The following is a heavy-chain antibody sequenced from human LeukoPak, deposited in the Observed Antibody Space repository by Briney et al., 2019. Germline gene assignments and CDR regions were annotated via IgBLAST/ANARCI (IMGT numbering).Heavy chain of an antibody. J-gene: IGHJ4*02. CDR3: TRGPFTAPGIADY. D-gene: IGHD6-13*01. CDR1: GFPFSGAW. Sequence: PGGSLRLSCAASGFPFSGAWIHWVRQVPGKGLAWVSGISNDASITEYTGSVKGRFTISRDNDKKMVYLQMNSLRVEDTAMYYCTRGPFTAPGIADYWGQGTLDTVSS. CDR2: ISNDASIT. V-gene: IGHV3-74*03.